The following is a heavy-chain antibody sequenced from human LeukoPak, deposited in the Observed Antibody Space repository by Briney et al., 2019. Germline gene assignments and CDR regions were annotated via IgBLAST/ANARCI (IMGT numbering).Heavy chain of an antibody. Sequence: SETPSLTCTVSGYSISSGYYWGWIRQPPGKGLEWIGSIYHSGSTYYNPSLKSRVTISVDTSKNQFSLKLSSVTAADTAVYYCARSPELPSGFDYWGQGTLVTVSS. CDR2: IYHSGST. CDR1: GYSISSGYY. D-gene: IGHD3-16*02. V-gene: IGHV4-38-2*02. J-gene: IGHJ4*02. CDR3: ARSPELPSGFDY.